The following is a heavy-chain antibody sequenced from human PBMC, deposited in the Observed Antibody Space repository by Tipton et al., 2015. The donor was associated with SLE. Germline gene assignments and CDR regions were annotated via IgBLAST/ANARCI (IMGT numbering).Heavy chain of an antibody. D-gene: IGHD3-22*01. J-gene: IGHJ4*02. CDR2: IYHSGDT. CDR1: QYSISSGFY. V-gene: IGHV4-38-2*02. Sequence: TLSLTCTVSQYSISSGFYWGWIRQPPGKGLQWIGKIYHSGDTFYNPSLKSRVTMSVDTSKNQFSLHLTSVTSADTAVYYCATYFYDATGYQSVDDWGQGALVTVSS. CDR3: ATYFYDATGYQSVDD.